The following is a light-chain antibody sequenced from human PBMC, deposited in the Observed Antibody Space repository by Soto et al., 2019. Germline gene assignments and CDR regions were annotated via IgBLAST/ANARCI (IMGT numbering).Light chain of an antibody. CDR2: KAS. CDR1: QTISSW. Sequence: DIQMTQSPSTLSGSVGDRVTITCRASQTISSWLAWYQQKPGKAPKLLIYKASTLESGVPLRFSGSGSGTEFTLTISSVQPDDSATYYCQQYSTSPYNFGQGTKLDIK. J-gene: IGKJ2*01. V-gene: IGKV1-5*03. CDR3: QQYSTSPYN.